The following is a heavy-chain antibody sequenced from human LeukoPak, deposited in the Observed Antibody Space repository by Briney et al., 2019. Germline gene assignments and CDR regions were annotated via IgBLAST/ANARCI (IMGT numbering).Heavy chain of an antibody. V-gene: IGHV4-39*07. CDR3: GRAGADSSGYYTIDY. Sequence: SETLSLTCTVSGGSITNNNYYWDWIRQPPGKGLEWIGDLYYSGSTHYNPSLKSRVSISVDTSKNQFSLRLSSVTAADTAVYYCGRAGADSSGYYTIDYWGQGTLVTVSS. CDR2: LYYSGST. D-gene: IGHD3-22*01. CDR1: GGSITNNNYY. J-gene: IGHJ4*02.